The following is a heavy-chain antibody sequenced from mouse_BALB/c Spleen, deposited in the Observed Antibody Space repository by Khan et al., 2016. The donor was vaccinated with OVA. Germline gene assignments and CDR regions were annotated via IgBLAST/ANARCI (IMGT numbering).Heavy chain of an antibody. CDR2: IRYSGST. Sequence: EVQLQESGPGLVKPSQSLSLTCTATGYSITSGYVWYWIRQLAGNNLEWMGYIRYSGSTNYNPSFKSRTSITRDTSKNQSFLQLNSVTTEDTATYYCARTARIKYWGQGTTLTVSS. D-gene: IGHD1-2*01. CDR1: GYSITSGYV. J-gene: IGHJ2*01. V-gene: IGHV3-1*02. CDR3: ARTARIKY.